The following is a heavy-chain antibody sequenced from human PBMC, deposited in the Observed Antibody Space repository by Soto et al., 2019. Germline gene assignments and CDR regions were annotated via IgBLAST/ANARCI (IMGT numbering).Heavy chain of an antibody. CDR3: AKVGVTKSSAYYYGMDV. CDR2: ISGSGGST. D-gene: IGHD4-4*01. Sequence: GGSLRLSCAASGFTFSSYAMSWVRQAPGKGLEWVSAISGSGGSTYYADSVKGRFTISRDNSKNTLYLQMNSLRAEDTAVYYCAKVGVTKSSAYYYGMDVWGQGTTLTVYS. J-gene: IGHJ6*02. V-gene: IGHV3-23*01. CDR1: GFTFSSYA.